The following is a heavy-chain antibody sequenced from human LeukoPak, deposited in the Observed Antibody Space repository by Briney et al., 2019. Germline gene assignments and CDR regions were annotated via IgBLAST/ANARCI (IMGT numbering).Heavy chain of an antibody. D-gene: IGHD5-18*01. CDR2: IYYSGST. Sequence: SETLSLTCSVSGGSISSYYWSWIRQPPGKGLEWIGYIYYSGSTNYNPSLKSRVTISVDTSKNQFSLKLSSVTAADTAVYYCARETYTAALDWGQGTLVTVSS. CDR1: GGSISSYY. V-gene: IGHV4-59*01. J-gene: IGHJ4*02. CDR3: ARETYTAALD.